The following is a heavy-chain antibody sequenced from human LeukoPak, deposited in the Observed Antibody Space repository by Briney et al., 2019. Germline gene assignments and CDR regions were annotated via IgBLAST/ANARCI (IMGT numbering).Heavy chain of an antibody. CDR1: GFTVSRSY. CDR3: AKTLTMILVLRGGFDY. D-gene: IGHD3-22*01. J-gene: IGHJ4*02. Sequence: GGSLRLSCAASGFTVSRSYMSWVRQAPGKGLEWVSVIYSGGSTYYADSVKGRFTISRDNSKNTLYLQMNSLRAEDTAVYYCAKTLTMILVLRGGFDYWGQGALVTVSS. CDR2: IYSGGST. V-gene: IGHV3-53*01.